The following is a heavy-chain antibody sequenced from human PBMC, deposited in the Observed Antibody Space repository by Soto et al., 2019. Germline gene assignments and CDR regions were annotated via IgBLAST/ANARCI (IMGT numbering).Heavy chain of an antibody. Sequence: EVQLVETGGGLIQPGGPLRLSFAPSGFTIIDNSMSWVPQAQGKGLEWVSVINGGGDTFYPDSVKGRFTISRDNSENTLYLQMNNLRAEDTAIYYCASRPKLPTITTVSWPLDFWGPGTLVTVSS. CDR1: GFTIIDNS. J-gene: IGHJ4*02. CDR3: ASRPKLPTITTVSWPLDF. CDR2: INGGGDT. V-gene: IGHV3-53*02. D-gene: IGHD3-22*01.